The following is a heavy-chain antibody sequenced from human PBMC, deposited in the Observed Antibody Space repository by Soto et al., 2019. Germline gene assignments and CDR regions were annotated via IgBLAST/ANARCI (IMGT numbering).Heavy chain of an antibody. D-gene: IGHD2-2*01. CDR3: GRDAYHVEGDACGI. J-gene: IGHJ3*02. CDR1: GSTFPSYG. CDR2: ISAYNGNT. Sequence: APVKVSCKASGSTFPSYGISWVRQAPGQGLEKIGWISAYNGNTNYAQKLQGRVTMTTDTSTSTAYRELRSLSSDDTAVYSFGRDAYHVEGDACGIWDQGTMGTVAS. V-gene: IGHV1-18*01.